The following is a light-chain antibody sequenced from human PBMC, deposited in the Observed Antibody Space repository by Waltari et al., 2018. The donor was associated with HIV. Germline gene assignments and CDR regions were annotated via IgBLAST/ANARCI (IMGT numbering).Light chain of an antibody. V-gene: IGKV3-11*01. CDR2: DAS. Sequence: EIVLTQSPATLSLSPGERATLSCRASQSVSDYLAWYQQKRGQAPRLLIYDASNRATGIPARFSGSGSGTDFTLTISSLQPEDFATYYCQQSYSTPYTFGQGTKLEIK. J-gene: IGKJ2*01. CDR1: QSVSDY. CDR3: QQSYSTPYT.